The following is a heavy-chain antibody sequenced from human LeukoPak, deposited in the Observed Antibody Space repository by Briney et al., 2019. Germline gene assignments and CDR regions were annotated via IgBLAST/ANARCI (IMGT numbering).Heavy chain of an antibody. CDR3: ARNPNQLLFSHPFDY. CDR1: GFTFSFYG. CDR2: VWYDGSKK. Sequence: PGGSLRLSCAASGFTFSFYGMHWVRQAPGKGLEWVAVVWYDGSKKYYADSVKGRFTISRDNSKNTVYLQMNSLRVEDTAVYYCARNPNQLLFSHPFDYWGQGTLVTVSS. J-gene: IGHJ4*02. V-gene: IGHV3-33*01. D-gene: IGHD2-2*01.